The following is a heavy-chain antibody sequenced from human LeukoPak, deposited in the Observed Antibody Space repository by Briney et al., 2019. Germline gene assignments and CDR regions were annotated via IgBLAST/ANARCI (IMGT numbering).Heavy chain of an antibody. Sequence: PGGSLRLSCAASGFTFSSYAMSWVRQAPGKGLEWVSAIRGSGGGTYHADSVKGRFTISRDNSKNTLYLQMNSLRAEDTAVYYGGILPGCGHWGQGTLVTVSS. D-gene: IGHD2-15*01. CDR1: GFTFSSYA. CDR2: IRGSGGGT. J-gene: IGHJ1*01. V-gene: IGHV3-23*01. CDR3: GILPGCGH.